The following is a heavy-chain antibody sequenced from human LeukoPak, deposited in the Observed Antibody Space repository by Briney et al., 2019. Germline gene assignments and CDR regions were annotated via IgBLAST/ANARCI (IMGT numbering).Heavy chain of an antibody. CDR2: IYYSGST. J-gene: IGHJ6*02. V-gene: IGHV4-31*03. CDR1: GGSIRSGEYS. Sequence: SQTLSLTCTVSGGSIRSGEYSWNWIRQHPGKGLEWIGYIYYSGSTYYNPSLTSRVTMSVDTSKNQFSLKLSSVTAADTAIYYCARDHTETSSLNFRNYYYYGMDIWGQGTTVIVSS. D-gene: IGHD4-4*01. CDR3: ARDHTETSSLNFRNYYYYGMDI.